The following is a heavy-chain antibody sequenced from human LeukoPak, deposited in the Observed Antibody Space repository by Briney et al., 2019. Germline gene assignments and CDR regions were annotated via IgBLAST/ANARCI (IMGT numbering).Heavy chain of an antibody. CDR3: AKSRSGSANWALQIFDN. J-gene: IGHJ4*02. V-gene: IGHV3-23*01. CDR2: ISGSGVGT. D-gene: IGHD1-1*01. CDR1: GFTFSSYT. Sequence: GGSLRLSCAASGFTFSSYTMNWVRQAPGKGLEWVSAISGSGVGTYYADSVKGRFTISRDNSKNSLFVQMNSLRAEDTAVYFCAKSRSGSANWALQIFDNWGQGTLVTVSS.